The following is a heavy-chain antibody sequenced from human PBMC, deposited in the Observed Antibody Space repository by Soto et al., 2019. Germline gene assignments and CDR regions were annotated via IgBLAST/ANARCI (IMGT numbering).Heavy chain of an antibody. V-gene: IGHV1-58*01. J-gene: IGHJ6*02. Sequence: QMQLVQSGPEVKKPGTSVKVSCKASGFTFTSSAVQWVRQARGQRLEWIGWIVVGSGNTNYAQKFQERVTMTRDMSTSTAYMELSSLRSENTAVYYCAADLNPDGDYDPYYYGMDVWGQGTTVTVSS. CDR1: GFTFTSSA. CDR3: AADLNPDGDYDPYYYGMDV. D-gene: IGHD4-17*01. CDR2: IVVGSGNT.